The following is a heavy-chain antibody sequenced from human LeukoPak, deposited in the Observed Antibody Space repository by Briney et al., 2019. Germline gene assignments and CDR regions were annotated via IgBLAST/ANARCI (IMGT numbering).Heavy chain of an antibody. CDR2: FDPEDGET. J-gene: IGHJ5*02. Sequence: ASVKVSCKVSGYTLTELSMHWVRQAPGKGLEWMGGFDPEDGETIYAQKFQGRVTITADESTSTAYMELSSLRSEDTAVYYCASDTTGTTHWFDPWGQGTLVTVSS. CDR3: ASDTTGTTHWFDP. CDR1: GYTLTELS. D-gene: IGHD1-1*01. V-gene: IGHV1-24*01.